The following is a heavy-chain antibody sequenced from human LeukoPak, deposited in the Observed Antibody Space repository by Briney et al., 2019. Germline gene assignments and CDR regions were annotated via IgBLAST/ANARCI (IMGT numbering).Heavy chain of an antibody. CDR1: GFTFSSYW. CDR2: IKTDGSQI. J-gene: IGHJ4*02. Sequence: PGGTLRLSCVASGFTFSSYWMTWVRQAPGKGLEWVANIKTDGSQIYYVASVKGRFTISRDNAKNSLYLQMNSLRAEDTAVYYCARDLNWETYWGQGTLVSVSS. CDR3: ARDLNWETY. V-gene: IGHV3-7*01. D-gene: IGHD7-27*01.